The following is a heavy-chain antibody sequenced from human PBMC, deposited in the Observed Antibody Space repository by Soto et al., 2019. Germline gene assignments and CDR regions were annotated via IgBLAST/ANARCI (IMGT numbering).Heavy chain of an antibody. CDR2: IWYDGSNK. Sequence: GGSLRLSCAASGFTFSSYGMHWVRQAPGKGLEWVAVIWYDGSNKYYADSVKGRFTISRDNSKNTLYLQMNSLRAEDTAVYYCARASSSSGYYYYMDVWGKGTTVTVSS. V-gene: IGHV3-33*01. J-gene: IGHJ6*03. CDR3: ARASSSSGYYYYMDV. CDR1: GFTFSSYG. D-gene: IGHD6-6*01.